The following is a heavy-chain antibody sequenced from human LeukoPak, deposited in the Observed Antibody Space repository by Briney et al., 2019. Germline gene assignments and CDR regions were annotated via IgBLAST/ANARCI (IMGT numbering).Heavy chain of an antibody. CDR3: ARLRDWNYVWWFDP. D-gene: IGHD1-7*01. CDR2: IYTSGST. V-gene: IGHV4-4*09. Sequence: SETLSLTCTVSGGSISSYYWSWIRQPPGKGLEWIGYIYTSGSTNYNPSLKSRVTISVDTSKNQFSLKLSSVTVADTAVYYCARLRDWNYVWWFDPWGQGTLVTVSS. J-gene: IGHJ5*02. CDR1: GGSISSYY.